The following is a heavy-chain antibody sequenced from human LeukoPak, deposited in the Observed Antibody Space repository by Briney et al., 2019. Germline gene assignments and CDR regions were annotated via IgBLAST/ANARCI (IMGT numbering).Heavy chain of an antibody. Sequence: PSETLSLTCSVSGDSISSCNSYWGWIRQPPGKGPEWIGTIFHSGTTYYNPSLKSRVTIYVDTSKNQFSLKLSSVTAADKAVYHCARQDYGDYILDYWGQGTQVTVSS. V-gene: IGHV4-39*01. CDR2: IFHSGTT. D-gene: IGHD4-17*01. CDR3: ARQDYGDYILDY. CDR1: GDSISSCNSY. J-gene: IGHJ4*02.